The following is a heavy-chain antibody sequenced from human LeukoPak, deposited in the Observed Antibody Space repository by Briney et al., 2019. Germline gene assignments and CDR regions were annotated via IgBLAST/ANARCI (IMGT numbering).Heavy chain of an antibody. J-gene: IGHJ6*02. Sequence: SETLSLTCTVSGGSISSTSYYWSWIRQPPGKGLEWIGEINHSGSTNYNPSLKSRVTISVDTSKKQFSLKLSSVTAADTAVYYCAREGGYCDRSGAYHYYGMDVWGQGTTVTVAS. CDR1: GGSISSTSYY. D-gene: IGHD3-22*01. CDR2: INHSGST. V-gene: IGHV4-39*07. CDR3: AREGGYCDRSGAYHYYGMDV.